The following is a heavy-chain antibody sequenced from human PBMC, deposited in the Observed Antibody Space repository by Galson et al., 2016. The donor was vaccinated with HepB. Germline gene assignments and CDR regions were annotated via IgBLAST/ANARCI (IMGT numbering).Heavy chain of an antibody. CDR3: ARGVATGPNYYYMDV. CDR1: GGTSSSDT. Sequence: SVKVSCKASGGTSSSDTISWVRQAPGQGLEWMGGIIPIFGTANYAQKLQGRVTINVDKSTTTAYMELSRLRSEDTAVYYCARGVATGPNYYYMDVWGKGTTVTVSS. J-gene: IGHJ6*03. D-gene: IGHD5-12*01. V-gene: IGHV1-69*06. CDR2: IIPIFGTA.